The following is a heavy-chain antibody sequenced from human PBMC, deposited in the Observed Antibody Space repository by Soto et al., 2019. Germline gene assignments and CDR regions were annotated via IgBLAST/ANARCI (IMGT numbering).Heavy chain of an antibody. CDR1: GFTFSSYG. V-gene: IGHV3-30*18. D-gene: IGHD5-18*01. CDR2: ISYDGSNK. Sequence: GGSLRLSCAASGFTFSSYGMHWVRQAPGKGLEWVAVISYDGSNKYYADSVKGRFTISRDNSKNTLYLQMNSLRAEDTAVYYCAKDQVDTAMGTTLVYWSQGTLVTVSS. CDR3: AKDQVDTAMGTTLVY. J-gene: IGHJ4*02.